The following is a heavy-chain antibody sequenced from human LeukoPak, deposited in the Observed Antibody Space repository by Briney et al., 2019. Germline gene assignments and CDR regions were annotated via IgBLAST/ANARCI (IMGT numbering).Heavy chain of an antibody. CDR2: VYHSGST. D-gene: IGHD2/OR15-2a*01. V-gene: IGHV4-38-2*01. Sequence: SETLSLTCAVSGYSISSGYYWGWIRQPPGKGLEWIGSVYHSGSTYYIPSLKSRVTISVDTSKNQFSLKVTSVTAADTSVYYCARGISTTGHDYWGQGTLVTVSS. J-gene: IGHJ4*02. CDR1: GYSISSGYY. CDR3: ARGISTTGHDY.